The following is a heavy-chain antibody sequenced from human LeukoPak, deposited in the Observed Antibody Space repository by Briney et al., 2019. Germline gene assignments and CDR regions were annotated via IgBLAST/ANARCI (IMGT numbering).Heavy chain of an antibody. J-gene: IGHJ3*01. V-gene: IGHV3-49*04. D-gene: IGHD2/OR15-2a*01. CDR2: IRTQAYGGTT. CDR3: TRAVRMSGDAFDF. CDR1: GFTLGAYP. Sequence: PRRSLRLSCTGSGFTLGAYPMRWVRQAAGKGLQLVAYIRTQAYGGTTEYAASVTDRFTMSRDDSRSIAYLQMNSLKTEETAIYYCTRAVRMSGDAFDFWGQGTMVTVSS.